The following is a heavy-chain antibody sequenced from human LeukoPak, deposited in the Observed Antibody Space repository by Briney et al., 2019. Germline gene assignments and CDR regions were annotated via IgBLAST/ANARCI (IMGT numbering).Heavy chain of an antibody. V-gene: IGHV4-38-2*02. CDR1: NYSISNCLY. CDR3: ARGTYGYYMDV. D-gene: IGHD4-17*01. Sequence: SETLSLTCSGSNYSISNCLYWGWLRQPPGKGLEWIGSIYRSGSTFYNPSLKSRVTISLDTSKNQFSLTLSSVTAADTAVYFCARGTYGYYMDVWGKGTTVTVSS. J-gene: IGHJ6*03. CDR2: IYRSGST.